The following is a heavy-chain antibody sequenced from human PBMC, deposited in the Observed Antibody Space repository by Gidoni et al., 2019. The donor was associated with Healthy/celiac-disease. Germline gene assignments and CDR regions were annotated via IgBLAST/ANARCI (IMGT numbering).Heavy chain of an antibody. Sequence: QVQLVQSGAEVKKPGSSVKVSCKASGGTFSSYAISWVRQAPGQGLEWMGGIIPIFGTANYAQKFQGRVTITADESTSTAYMELSSLRSEDTAVYYCAKNTRSWGCSSTSCYMEDGMDVWGQGTTVTVSS. J-gene: IGHJ6*02. CDR1: GGTFSSYA. V-gene: IGHV1-69*01. CDR2: IIPIFGTA. D-gene: IGHD2-2*02. CDR3: AKNTRSWGCSSTSCYMEDGMDV.